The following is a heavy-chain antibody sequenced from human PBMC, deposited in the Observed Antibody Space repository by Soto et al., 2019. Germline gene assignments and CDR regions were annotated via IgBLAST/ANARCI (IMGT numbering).Heavy chain of an antibody. V-gene: IGHV4-34*01. CDR3: ARHRDYHYFYYGMDV. CDR2: INDGGRT. D-gene: IGHD3-10*01. J-gene: IGHJ6*02. Sequence: QVQLQQWGAGLLKPSETLSLTCAVHGGSFSDYYWTWIRQSPGQGLEWIGEINDGGRTSYNPSLKGRVTLSLDTSKHHFSLKLSSVTAADSAVYFCARHRDYHYFYYGMDVWGQGITVTVSS. CDR1: GGSFSDYY.